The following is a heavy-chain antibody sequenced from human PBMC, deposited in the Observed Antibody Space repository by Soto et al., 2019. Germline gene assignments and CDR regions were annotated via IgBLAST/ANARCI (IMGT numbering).Heavy chain of an antibody. V-gene: IGHV1-24*01. Sequence: ASVKVSCKVSGYTLTELSMHWVRQAPGKGLEWMGGFDPEDGETIYAQKFQGRVTMTEDTSTDTAYMELSSLRSEDTAAYYCATKGRWYVGYYYYGMDVWGQGTTVTVSS. CDR3: ATKGRWYVGYYYYGMDV. CDR2: FDPEDGET. CDR1: GYTLTELS. D-gene: IGHD6-13*01. J-gene: IGHJ6*02.